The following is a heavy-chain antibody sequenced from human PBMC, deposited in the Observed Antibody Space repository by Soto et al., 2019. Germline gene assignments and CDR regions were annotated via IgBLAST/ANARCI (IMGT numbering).Heavy chain of an antibody. CDR3: ERFPMIRTSYYGMDV. CDR2: INPGDSDSDT. CDR1: GYSFTTYW. Sequence: GESLKISCKTSGYSFTTYWIGWVRQMPEKGLEWMGIINPGDSDSDTRYSPSFQGQVTISVDKSISTAYLQWSSLRASDTAMYYCERFPMIRTSYYGMDVWGQGTTVNVSS. V-gene: IGHV5-51*01. J-gene: IGHJ6*02. D-gene: IGHD3-16*01.